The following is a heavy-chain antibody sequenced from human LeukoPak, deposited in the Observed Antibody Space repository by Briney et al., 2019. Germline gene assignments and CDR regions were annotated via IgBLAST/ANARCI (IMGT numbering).Heavy chain of an antibody. CDR2: IDYSGSTNYNSGST. V-gene: IGHV4-59*12. D-gene: IGHD1-26*01. CDR1: GGSINTYY. CDR3: AREDSGISDNAFDI. J-gene: IGHJ3*02. Sequence: LSETLSLTCTVSGGSINTYYWSWIRQPPGKGLEWIGYIDYSGSTNYNSGSTYHNPSLKSRVTMSIDTSRNQFSLKLSSVTAAGTAMYYCAREDSGISDNAFDIWGQGTMVTISS.